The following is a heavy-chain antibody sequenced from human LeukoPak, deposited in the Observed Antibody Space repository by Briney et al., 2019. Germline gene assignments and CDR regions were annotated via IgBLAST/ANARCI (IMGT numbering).Heavy chain of an antibody. J-gene: IGHJ4*02. CDR3: AKDFSGYLYWPLGYYFDY. CDR2: MSFDGATT. Sequence: GRSLRLSCVASGFSFSTYGMHWVRQAPGKGPEWMAAMSFDGATTDHASSVKGRFTISRDNSKNTLFLQMNSLTAEDTAMHYCAKDFSGYLYWPLGYYFDYWGQGTLVIVSS. CDR1: GFSFSTYG. V-gene: IGHV3-30*04. D-gene: IGHD3-9*01.